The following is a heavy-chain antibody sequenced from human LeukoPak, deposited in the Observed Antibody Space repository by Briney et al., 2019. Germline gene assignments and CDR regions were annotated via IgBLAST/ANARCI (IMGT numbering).Heavy chain of an antibody. CDR1: GFTFSSYA. D-gene: IGHD2-2*01. V-gene: IGHV3-23*01. Sequence: GGSLRLSCAASGFTFSSYAMSWVRQAPGKGLEWVSAISGSGGSTYYADSVEGRFTISRDNSKNTLYLQMNSLRAEDTAVYYCAKDLVKNRRYIVVVPAAPYGMDVWGQGTTVTVSS. CDR2: ISGSGGST. CDR3: AKDLVKNRRYIVVVPAAPYGMDV. J-gene: IGHJ6*02.